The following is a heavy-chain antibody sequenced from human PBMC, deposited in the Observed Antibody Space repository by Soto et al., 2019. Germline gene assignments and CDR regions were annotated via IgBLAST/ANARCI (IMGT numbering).Heavy chain of an antibody. D-gene: IGHD6-13*01. CDR1: GYTFTGYY. CDR3: ARAGGSVIAAAGTFDY. Sequence: ASVKVSCKASGYTFTGYYMHWVRQAPGQGLEWMGWINPNSGGTNYAQKFQGWVTMTRDTSISTAYMELSRLRSDDTAVYYCARAGGSVIAAAGTFDYSGQGTLVTVSS. J-gene: IGHJ4*02. CDR2: INPNSGGT. V-gene: IGHV1-2*04.